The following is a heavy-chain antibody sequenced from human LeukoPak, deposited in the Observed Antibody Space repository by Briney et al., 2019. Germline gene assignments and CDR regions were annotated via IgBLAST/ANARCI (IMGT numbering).Heavy chain of an antibody. V-gene: IGHV1-69*05. CDR1: GGTFSSYA. J-gene: IGHJ5*02. CDR3: ARVGGSGTQPDP. Sequence: SVKVSCKASGGTFSSYAISWVRQAPGQGLEWMGRIIPIFGTANYAQKFQGRVTITTDESTSTAYMELSSLRSEDTAVYYCARVGGSGTQPDPWGQGTLVTVSS. D-gene: IGHD3-10*01. CDR2: IIPIFGTA.